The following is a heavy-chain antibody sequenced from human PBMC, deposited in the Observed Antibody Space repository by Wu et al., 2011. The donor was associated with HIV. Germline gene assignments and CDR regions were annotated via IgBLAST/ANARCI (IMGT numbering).Heavy chain of an antibody. CDR1: GYTFTGYY. V-gene: IGHV1-2*02. Sequence: QVQLVQPGAEVKKPGASVKVSCKTSGYTFTGYYIHWVRQAPGQGPEWMGWINPDSGGINYAQNFQGRVTMTRDTPKNTAYMELTNLKSDDTAVYYCARGLAVAGGEYFQYWGQGTLVTVSS. CDR3: ARGLAVAGGEYFQY. CDR2: INPDSGGI. J-gene: IGHJ1*01. D-gene: IGHD6-19*01.